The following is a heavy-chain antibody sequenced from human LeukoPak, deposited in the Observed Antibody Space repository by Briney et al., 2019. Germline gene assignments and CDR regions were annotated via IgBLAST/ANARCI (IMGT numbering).Heavy chain of an antibody. V-gene: IGHV4-34*01. CDR1: GGSFSGYY. Sequence: SETLSLTCAVYGGSFSGYYWSWIRQPPGKGLEWIGEINHSGSTNYNPSLKSRVTISVDTSKNQFSLKLSSVTAADTAVYYCARVSISYYYGSGSLAYWGQGTLVTVSS. CDR3: ARVSISYYYGSGSLAY. CDR2: INHSGST. J-gene: IGHJ4*02. D-gene: IGHD3-10*01.